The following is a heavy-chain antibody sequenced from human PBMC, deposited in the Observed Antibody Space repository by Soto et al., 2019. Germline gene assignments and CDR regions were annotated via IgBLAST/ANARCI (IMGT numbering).Heavy chain of an antibody. J-gene: IGHJ4*02. CDR1: EFTFSNYA. CDR3: AKNPGYYYDSTGYHFDY. V-gene: IGHV3-23*01. CDR2: ISYGGGTT. Sequence: EVQLLESGGGLVQPGGSLRLSCAASEFTFSNYAMSWVRQAPGKGLEWVSAISYGGGTTYYADSVKGRFTISRDNSKNTLYLQMNSLRAEDTAVYYCAKNPGYYYDSTGYHFDYRGQGTLVIVSS. D-gene: IGHD3-22*01.